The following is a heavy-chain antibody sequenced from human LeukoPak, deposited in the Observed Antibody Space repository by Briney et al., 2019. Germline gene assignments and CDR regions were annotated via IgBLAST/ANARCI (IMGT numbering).Heavy chain of an antibody. CDR1: GYTFTSYY. CDR2: INPSGGST. V-gene: IGHV1-46*01. CDR3: VKDILGWSFDC. J-gene: IGHJ4*02. D-gene: IGHD4-23*01. Sequence: ASVKVSCKASGYTFTSYYMHWVRQAPGQGLEWMGIINPSGGSTSYAQKFQGRVTMTEDTSTDTAYMELSSLRAEDTALYYCVKDILGWSFDCWGQGTLVTVSS.